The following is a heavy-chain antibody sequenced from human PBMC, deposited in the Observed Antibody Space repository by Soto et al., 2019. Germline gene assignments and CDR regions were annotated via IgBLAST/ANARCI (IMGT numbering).Heavy chain of an antibody. D-gene: IGHD6-19*01. Sequence: SLSSGGYYWSWIRQHPGKGLEWVGYIYFTGTTLYNPSLKSRLAISVDTSKNQFSLKLTSVTAADTAVYYCARDWGSSGWPNWGQGVLVTVSS. CDR3: ARDWGSSGWPN. J-gene: IGHJ4*02. V-gene: IGHV4-31*02. CDR1: SLSSGGYY. CDR2: IYFTGTT.